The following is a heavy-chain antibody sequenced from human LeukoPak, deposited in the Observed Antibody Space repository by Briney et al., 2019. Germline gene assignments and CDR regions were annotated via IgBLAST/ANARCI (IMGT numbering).Heavy chain of an antibody. J-gene: IGHJ5*02. V-gene: IGHV1-69*13. CDR1: GYTFTSYG. Sequence: SVKVSCKASGYTFTSYGISWVRQAPGQGLEWMGGIIPIFGTANYAQKFQGRVTITADESTSTAYMELSSLRSEDTAVYYCARGPIFGVVYNWFDPWGQGTLVTVSS. D-gene: IGHD3-3*01. CDR2: IIPIFGTA. CDR3: ARGPIFGVVYNWFDP.